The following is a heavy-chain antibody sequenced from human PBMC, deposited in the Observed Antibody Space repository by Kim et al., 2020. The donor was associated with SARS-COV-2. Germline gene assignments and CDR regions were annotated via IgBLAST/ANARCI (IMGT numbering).Heavy chain of an antibody. Sequence: YHGDSVKRRFNISRANSKNTLYLKMHSQRAEDTAVYYCAKDKAWDWDYYYVMDVWGQGTTVTVSS. CDR3: AKDKAWDWDYYYVMDV. J-gene: IGHJ6*02. V-gene: IGHV3-23*01. D-gene: IGHD1-26*01.